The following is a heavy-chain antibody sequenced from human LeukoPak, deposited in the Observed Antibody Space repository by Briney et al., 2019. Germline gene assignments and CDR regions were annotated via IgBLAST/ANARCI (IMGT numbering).Heavy chain of an antibody. CDR2: INTNTGNP. D-gene: IGHD3-10*01. CDR3: ARNNADGEGRFSY. Sequence: ASVKVSCKASGYTFTSYGISWVRQAPGQGLEWMGWINTNTGNPTYAQGFTGRFVFSLDTSVSTAYPQISGLKAEDTAVYYCARNNADGEGRFSYWGQGTLVTVSS. J-gene: IGHJ4*02. CDR1: GYTFTSYG. V-gene: IGHV7-4-1*02.